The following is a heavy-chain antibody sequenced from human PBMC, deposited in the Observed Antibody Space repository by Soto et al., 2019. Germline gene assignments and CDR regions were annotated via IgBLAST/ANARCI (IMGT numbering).Heavy chain of an antibody. CDR2: IYYSGRT. D-gene: IGHD3-3*01. Sequence: SETLSLTCTVSGGSISSSSYYWGWIRQPPGKGLEWIGSIYYSGRTYYNPSLKRRVTISVDTSKNQFSLKLSSVTAADTAVYYCARLGFWSGYFGWTHPYYYYYYMDVWGKGTTVTVSS. CDR3: ARLGFWSGYFGWTHPYYYYYYMDV. J-gene: IGHJ6*03. V-gene: IGHV4-39*01. CDR1: GGSISSSSYY.